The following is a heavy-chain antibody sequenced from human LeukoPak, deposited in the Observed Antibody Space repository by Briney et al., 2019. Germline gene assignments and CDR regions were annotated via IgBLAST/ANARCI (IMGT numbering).Heavy chain of an antibody. J-gene: IGHJ6*02. D-gene: IGHD3-10*01. CDR1: GYTFTGYY. CDR3: ARDRIDMVRGVIIPTDYGMDV. Sequence: ASVKVSCKASGYTFTGYYMHWVRQAPGQGLEWMGWINPNSGGTNYAQKFQGRVTMTRDTSISTAYMELSRLRSDDTAVYYCARDRIDMVRGVIIPTDYGMDVWGQGTTVTVSS. CDR2: INPNSGGT. V-gene: IGHV1-2*02.